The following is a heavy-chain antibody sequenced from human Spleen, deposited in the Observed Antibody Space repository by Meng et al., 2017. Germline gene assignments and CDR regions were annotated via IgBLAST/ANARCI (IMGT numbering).Heavy chain of an antibody. Sequence: GESLKISCAASGFTFSSYGMHWVRQAPGKGLKYVSAMSTNGGSTYYADSVKGRFTISRDNSKNTLFLQMGSLRAEDMAVYYCARVSSDYWGQGTLVTVSS. CDR3: ARVSSDY. J-gene: IGHJ4*02. CDR2: MSTNGGST. CDR1: GFTFSSYG. V-gene: IGHV3-64*02.